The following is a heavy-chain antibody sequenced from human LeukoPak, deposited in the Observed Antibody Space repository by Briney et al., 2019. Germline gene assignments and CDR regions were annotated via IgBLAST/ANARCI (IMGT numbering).Heavy chain of an antibody. CDR2: INHSGST. J-gene: IGHJ5*02. V-gene: IGHV4-34*01. Sequence: SETLSLTCAVYGGSFSGYYWSWIRQPPGKGLEWIGEINHSGSTNYNPSLKSRVTISVGTSKNQFSLKLSSVTAADTAVYYCARSTIVVVPAGPHNWFDPWGQGTLVTVSS. D-gene: IGHD2-2*01. CDR1: GGSFSGYY. CDR3: ARSTIVVVPAGPHNWFDP.